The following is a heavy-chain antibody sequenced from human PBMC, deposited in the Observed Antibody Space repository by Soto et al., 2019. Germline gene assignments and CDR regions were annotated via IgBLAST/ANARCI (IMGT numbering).Heavy chain of an antibody. CDR3: ARGHLGDYVPYYFDY. Sequence: QVQLVQSGAEVKKPGSSVKVSCKASGGTFSSYAISWVRQAPGQGLEWMGGIIPIFGTANYAQKFQGRVTIXXDXSXTTAYMELSSLRSEDMAVYYCARGHLGDYVPYYFDYWGQGTLVTVSS. J-gene: IGHJ4*02. D-gene: IGHD4-17*01. V-gene: IGHV1-69*12. CDR2: IIPIFGTA. CDR1: GGTFSSYA.